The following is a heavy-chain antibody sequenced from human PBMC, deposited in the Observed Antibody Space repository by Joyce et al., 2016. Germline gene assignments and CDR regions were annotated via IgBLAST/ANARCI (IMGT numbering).Heavy chain of an antibody. J-gene: IGHJ4*02. Sequence: EVQLVESGGVVVQPGGSLRLSCAASGFTFDDYTMQWVRQAPGKGLEWVSLISWYGVSTYYADSVKGRFTISRANSKNSLYLQMNSLRTEDTALYYCAKDRGGFGVVISSYLDYWGKGTLVTVSS. CDR3: AKDRGGFGVVISSYLDY. CDR2: ISWYGVST. V-gene: IGHV3-43*01. CDR1: GFTFDDYT. D-gene: IGHD3-3*01.